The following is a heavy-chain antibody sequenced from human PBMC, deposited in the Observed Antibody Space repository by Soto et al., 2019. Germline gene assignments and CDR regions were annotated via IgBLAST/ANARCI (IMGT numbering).Heavy chain of an antibody. V-gene: IGHV3-21*01. Sequence: XVSLRLSCAASGFTFRSFTMNWVRQAPGKGLEWVSTISSNSAYIYYTDALRGRFTISRDNARNSLHLQMKSLRAEDTAVYYCTRDASRDSSARGWFDPWGPGTLVTVSS. J-gene: IGHJ5*02. CDR2: ISSNSAYI. D-gene: IGHD6-13*01. CDR3: TRDASRDSSARGWFDP. CDR1: GFTFRSFT.